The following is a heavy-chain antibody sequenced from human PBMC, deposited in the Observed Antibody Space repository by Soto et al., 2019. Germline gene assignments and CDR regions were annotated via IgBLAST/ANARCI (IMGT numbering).Heavy chain of an antibody. CDR2: ISSSSSYI. V-gene: IGHV3-21*01. CDR3: ARKRSGSYYASGWLDP. D-gene: IGHD1-26*01. CDR1: GFTFSSYS. Sequence: GGSLRLSCAASGFTFSSYSMNWVRQAPGKGLEWVSSISSSSSYIYYADSVKGRFTISRDNAKNSLYLQMNSLRAEDTAVYYCARKRSGSYYASGWLDPWGQGTLVTVSS. J-gene: IGHJ5*02.